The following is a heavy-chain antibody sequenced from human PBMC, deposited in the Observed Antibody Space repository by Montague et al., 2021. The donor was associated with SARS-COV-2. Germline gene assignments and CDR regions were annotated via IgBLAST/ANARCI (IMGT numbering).Heavy chain of an antibody. Sequence: SLRLSCAASGFTFNTYDMHWVRQAPGKGLEWVAVVSYDGSNKYYADSVKGRFTISRDNSKNTLYLQMNSPRAEDTAVYYCAKDLTVDIVVVVAAIKDSAFDYWGQGTLVTVSS. CDR2: VSYDGSNK. V-gene: IGHV3-30*18. CDR1: GFTFNTYD. CDR3: AKDLTVDIVVVVAAIKDSAFDY. D-gene: IGHD2-15*01. J-gene: IGHJ4*02.